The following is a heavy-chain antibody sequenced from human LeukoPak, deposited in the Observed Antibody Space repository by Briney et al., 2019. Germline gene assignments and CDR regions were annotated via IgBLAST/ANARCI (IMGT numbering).Heavy chain of an antibody. J-gene: IGHJ4*02. CDR3: TAGTGHSDHDY. V-gene: IGHV3-15*01. D-gene: IGHD5-12*01. CDR1: EFTFNNAW. Sequence: RSGGSLRLSRAASEFTFNNAWMSWVRQAPGKGLEWVGRVKSDTDGGTTDYAAPVKGRFTISRDDSKNMVYLQMNSLRTDDTAVYYCTAGTGHSDHDYWGQGTLVTVSS. CDR2: VKSDTDGGTT.